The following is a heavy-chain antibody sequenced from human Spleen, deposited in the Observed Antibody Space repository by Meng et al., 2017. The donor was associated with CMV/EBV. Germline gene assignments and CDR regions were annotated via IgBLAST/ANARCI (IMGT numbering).Heavy chain of an antibody. D-gene: IGHD3-3*01. CDR2: MYYSGST. V-gene: IGHV4-61*08. CDR1: GGSVSSGGYY. Sequence: CTVSGGSVSSGGYYWSWIRQTPGKGLEWIGYMYYSGSTNYNPSLKSRVTISIDTSKNQFSLKLSSVTAADTAVYYCARDGRFLPFDYWGQGTLVTVSS. J-gene: IGHJ4*02. CDR3: ARDGRFLPFDY.